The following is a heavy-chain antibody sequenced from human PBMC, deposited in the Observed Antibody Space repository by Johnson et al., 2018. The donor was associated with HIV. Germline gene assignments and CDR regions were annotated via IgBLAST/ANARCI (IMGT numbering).Heavy chain of an antibody. V-gene: IGHV3-13*01. CDR3: ARRAGYSGQWLVQTVDAFDI. CDR2: IGPAGDT. Sequence: VQVVESGGVVVQPGGSLRLSCAASGFTFSSYDMHWVRQATGKGLEWVSAIGPAGDTYYGDSVKGRFTISRDNAKKSLHLQMNSLRAEDTALYYCARRAGYSGQWLVQTVDAFDIWGQGAMVTVSS. D-gene: IGHD6-19*01. CDR1: GFTFSSYD. J-gene: IGHJ3*02.